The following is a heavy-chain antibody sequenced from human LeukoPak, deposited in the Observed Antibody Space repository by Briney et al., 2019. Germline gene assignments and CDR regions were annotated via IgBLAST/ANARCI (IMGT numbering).Heavy chain of an antibody. D-gene: IGHD4-17*01. CDR1: GFTFSSYR. Sequence: GGSLRLSCAASGFTFSSYRMNWVRQAPGEGLEWVSFISSSSSYIDYADSVKGRFTISRDNAKNSLYLQMNSLRAEDTAVYYCVRDSYGNYFDYWGQGTLVTVSS. V-gene: IGHV3-21*01. CDR3: VRDSYGNYFDY. CDR2: ISSSSSYI. J-gene: IGHJ4*02.